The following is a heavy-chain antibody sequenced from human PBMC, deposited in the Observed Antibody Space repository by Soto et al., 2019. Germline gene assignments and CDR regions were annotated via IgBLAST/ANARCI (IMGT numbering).Heavy chain of an antibody. CDR1: GGTFSSYA. V-gene: IGHV1-69*06. CDR2: IIPIFGTA. D-gene: IGHD1-26*01. CDR3: STDPVGYYGMDV. J-gene: IGHJ6*02. Sequence: GASVKVSCKASGGTFSSYAISWVRQAPGQGLEWMGGIIPIFGTANYAQKFQGRVTITADKSTSTAYMELSSLRSEDTAVYYCSTDPVGYYGMDVWGQGTTVTVSS.